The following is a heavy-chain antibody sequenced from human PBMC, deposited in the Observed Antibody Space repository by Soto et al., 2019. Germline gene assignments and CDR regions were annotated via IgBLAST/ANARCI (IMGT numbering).Heavy chain of an antibody. Sequence: ASVKVSCKASGFAFTLYGIHWVRQAPGQGLEWMGWISGYSGDTHYAQMLQDRVTMTTDTSTNTAYMELRNLSSDDTAVYYCAREGDRTIFPNWLDTWGQGTQVTVSS. CDR2: ISGYSGDT. D-gene: IGHD3-3*01. CDR1: GFAFTLYG. J-gene: IGHJ5*02. CDR3: AREGDRTIFPNWLDT. V-gene: IGHV1-18*01.